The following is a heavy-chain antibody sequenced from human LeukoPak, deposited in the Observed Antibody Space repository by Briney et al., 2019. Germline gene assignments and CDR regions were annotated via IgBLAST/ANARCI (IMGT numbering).Heavy chain of an antibody. CDR2: PIGDGATT. CDR3: ASRSDHSSGHYGTTF. J-gene: IGHJ4*01. Sequence: GGSLRRYCTASGFTFSNYAMTWVRPAPEKGREWVSSPIGDGATTYYTDPVRGRFTTSRDNSKNTLFLQMSSLRAEDTAVYYCASRSDHSSGHYGTTFWGQRT. CDR1: GFTFSNYA. D-gene: IGHD2/OR15-2a*01. V-gene: IGHV3-23*01.